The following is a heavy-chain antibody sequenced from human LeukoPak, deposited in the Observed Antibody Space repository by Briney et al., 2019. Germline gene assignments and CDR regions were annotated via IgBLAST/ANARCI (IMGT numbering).Heavy chain of an antibody. J-gene: IGHJ2*01. CDR1: GGSISSSY. CDR3: ARDRPPYYYDSSGYSRWYFDL. D-gene: IGHD3-22*01. Sequence: PSETLSLTCTVSGGSISSSYWSWIRQPPGKGLEWIGYIYYSGSTNYNPSLKSRVTISVDTSKNQFSLKLSSVTAADTAVYYCARDRPPYYYDSSGYSRWYFDLWGRGTLVTVAS. CDR2: IYYSGST. V-gene: IGHV4-59*01.